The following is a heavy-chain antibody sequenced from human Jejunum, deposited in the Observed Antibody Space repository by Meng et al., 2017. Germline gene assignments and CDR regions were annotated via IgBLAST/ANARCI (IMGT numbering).Heavy chain of an antibody. Sequence: GGSLRLSCAASGFTFDEYAMHWVRQAPGKGLEWVSGISLNSRSIGYADSVKGRFTISRDNDKNSLYLQMNSLRGEDTALYYCAKAHLTLVRGVMYYYGMDVWGQGTTVTVSS. CDR3: AKAHLTLVRGVMYYYGMDV. CDR1: GFTFDEYA. CDR2: ISLNSRSI. J-gene: IGHJ6*02. V-gene: IGHV3-9*01. D-gene: IGHD3-10*01.